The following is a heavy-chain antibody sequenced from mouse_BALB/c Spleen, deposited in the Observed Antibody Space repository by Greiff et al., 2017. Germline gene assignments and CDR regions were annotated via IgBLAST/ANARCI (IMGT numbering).Heavy chain of an antibody. J-gene: IGHJ3*01. Sequence: EVKLVESGGDLVKPGGSLKLSCAASGFTFSSYGMSWVRQTPDKRLEWVATISSGGSYTYYPDSVKGRFTISRDNAKNTLYLQMSSLKSEDTAMYYCARQDSSGYSWFAYWGQGTLVTVSA. V-gene: IGHV5-6*01. CDR3: ARQDSSGYSWFAY. D-gene: IGHD3-2*01. CDR2: ISSGGSYT. CDR1: GFTFSSYG.